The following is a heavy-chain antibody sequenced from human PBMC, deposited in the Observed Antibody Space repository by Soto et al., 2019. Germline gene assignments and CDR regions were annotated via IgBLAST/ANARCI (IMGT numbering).Heavy chain of an antibody. Sequence: GASVKVSCKVSGSTLTELSMHWVRQAPGKGPEWMGGFDPEDGETIYAQKFQGRVTMTEDTSTDTAYMELSSLRSEDTAVYYCATQKTHDAFDIWGQGTMGTVSS. CDR2: FDPEDGET. CDR3: ATQKTHDAFDI. CDR1: GSTLTELS. V-gene: IGHV1-24*01. J-gene: IGHJ3*02.